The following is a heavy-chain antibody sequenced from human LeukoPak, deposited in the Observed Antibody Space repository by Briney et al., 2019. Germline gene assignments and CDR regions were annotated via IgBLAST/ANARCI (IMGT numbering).Heavy chain of an antibody. CDR1: GGSFSGYY. V-gene: IGHV4-34*01. J-gene: IGHJ4*02. CDR2: INHSGST. D-gene: IGHD3-3*01. Sequence: SETLSLTCAVYGGSFSGYYWSWIRQPPGKGLEWIGEINHSGSTNYNPSLKSRVTISVDTSKNQLSLKLSSVTAADTAVYYCARAEDFWSGYQDWGQGTLVTASS. CDR3: ARAEDFWSGYQD.